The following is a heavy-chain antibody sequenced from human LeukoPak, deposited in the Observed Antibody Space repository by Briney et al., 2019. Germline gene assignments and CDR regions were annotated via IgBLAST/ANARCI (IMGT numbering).Heavy chain of an antibody. CDR1: GFTFSSYS. CDR2: ISSSSSYV. D-gene: IGHD2-2*01. CDR3: ARGEYQLLSPIDY. V-gene: IGHV3-21*01. J-gene: IGHJ4*02. Sequence: GGSLRLSCAASGFTFSSYSMNWVRPAPGKGLEWVSSISSSSSYVYYADSVKGRFTISRDNAKNSLYLQMNSLRAEDTAVYYCARGEYQLLSPIDYWGQGTLVTVSS.